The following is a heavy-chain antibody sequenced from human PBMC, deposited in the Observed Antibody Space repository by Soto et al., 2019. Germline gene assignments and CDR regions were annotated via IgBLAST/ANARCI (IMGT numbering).Heavy chain of an antibody. D-gene: IGHD3-22*01. V-gene: IGHV4-59*01. CDR1: GASISGYY. CDR2: IYYSGSI. Sequence: PSETLSLTCTVSGASISGYYWSWIRQPPGKGLEWIGYIYYSGSINYNPSLKSRGTISVDTSKNQLSLKLSSVTAADTAVYYCARGSPNYYDSGAYWANWFDPWGQGTLVTVS. J-gene: IGHJ5*02. CDR3: ARGSPNYYDSGAYWANWFDP.